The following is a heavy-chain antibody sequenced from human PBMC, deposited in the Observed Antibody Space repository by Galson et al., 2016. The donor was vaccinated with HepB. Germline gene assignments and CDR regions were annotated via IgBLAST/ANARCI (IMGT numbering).Heavy chain of an antibody. J-gene: IGHJ6*02. CDR3: ARAQHRNYSMDV. D-gene: IGHD3-16*01. CDR1: GSTFRSYA. V-gene: IGHV3-23*01. CDR2: MTDSGGST. Sequence: SLRLSCAASGSTFRSYAMSWVRQAPGKGLEWVSTMTDSGGSTYYADSVKGRFTISRDNSKNTLFLQMNSLRVEDTAMYYCARAQHRNYSMDVWGQGTTVTVSS.